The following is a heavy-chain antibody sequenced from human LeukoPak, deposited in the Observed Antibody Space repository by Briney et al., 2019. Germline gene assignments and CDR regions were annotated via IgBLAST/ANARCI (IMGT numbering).Heavy chain of an antibody. J-gene: IGHJ4*02. CDR2: IYYSGST. V-gene: IGHV4-59*08. D-gene: IGHD6-13*01. Sequence: SETLSLTCTVSGGSISSYYWNWIRQLPGMGLEWIGYIYYSGSTNYNPSLKSRVTISVDTSKNQFSLKLSSVTAADTAVYYCARTSSSWYYFDYWGQGTLVTVSS. CDR3: ARTSSSWYYFDY. CDR1: GGSISSYY.